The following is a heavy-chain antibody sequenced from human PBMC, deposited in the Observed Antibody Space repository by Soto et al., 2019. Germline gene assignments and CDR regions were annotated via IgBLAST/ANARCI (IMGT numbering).Heavy chain of an antibody. D-gene: IGHD6-19*01. V-gene: IGHV3-23*01. CDR2: ISYSGGNT. CDR3: ARGIAVTGVYFDY. Sequence: EMQLLESGGGLIQPGGSLRLSCAASGFTFSNYAMGWVRQAPGKGLEWVSTISYSGGNTYYAESVKGRFTVSRDGSKNTLYLQMNSLRAEDTAVYYCARGIAVTGVYFDYWGQGTLVTVSS. J-gene: IGHJ4*02. CDR1: GFTFSNYA.